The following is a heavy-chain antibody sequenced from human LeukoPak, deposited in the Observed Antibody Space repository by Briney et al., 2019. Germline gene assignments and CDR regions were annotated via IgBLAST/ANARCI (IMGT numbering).Heavy chain of an antibody. J-gene: IGHJ4*02. CDR1: GYTFTSYG. V-gene: IGHV1-18*01. CDR2: ISAYNGNT. Sequence: ASVKVSCKASGYTFTSYGISWVRQAPGQGLEWMGWISAYNGNTNYAQKLQGRVTVTRDTSTSTVYMELSSLRSEDTAMYYCARPDILTGYYDFWGQGTLVTVSS. CDR3: ARPDILTGYYDF. D-gene: IGHD3-9*01.